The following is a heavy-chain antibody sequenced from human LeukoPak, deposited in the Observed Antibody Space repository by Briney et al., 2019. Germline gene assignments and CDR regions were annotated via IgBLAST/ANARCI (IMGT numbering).Heavy chain of an antibody. Sequence: GGSLRLSCATFGFAFNTYGMHWVRQAPGKGLGWVALVRYDESNKYYANSVGGRFTISRDNSKNTLYLQMNSLKTEDTAVYYWARPGVSSVVGYYFDNWGQGTLVTVSA. V-gene: IGHV3-30*02. D-gene: IGHD5/OR15-5a*01. CDR3: ARPGVSSVVGYYFDN. CDR1: GFAFNTYG. CDR2: VRYDESNK. J-gene: IGHJ4*02.